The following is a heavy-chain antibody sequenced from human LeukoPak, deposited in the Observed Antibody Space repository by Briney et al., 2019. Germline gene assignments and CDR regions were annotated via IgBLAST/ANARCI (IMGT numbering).Heavy chain of an antibody. CDR3: AIDRGQCLAIYYFDY. Sequence: PSETLSLTCAVSGFSISSGSYWGWIRQPPGKGLEWIGSIYHSGSTYYNPSLKSRVTISVDTSKNQFSLKLSCVTAADTAVYYWAIDRGQCLAIYYFDYWGQGTLVTVSS. CDR2: IYHSGST. D-gene: IGHD6-19*01. CDR1: GFSISSGSY. V-gene: IGHV4-38-2*02. J-gene: IGHJ4*02.